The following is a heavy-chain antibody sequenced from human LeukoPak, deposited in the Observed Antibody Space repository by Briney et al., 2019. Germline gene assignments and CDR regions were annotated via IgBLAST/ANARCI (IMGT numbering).Heavy chain of an antibody. CDR3: ARATDWNPMASFDY. D-gene: IGHD1-1*01. CDR1: GGSISSSSYY. CDR2: IYYSGST. J-gene: IGHJ4*02. V-gene: IGHV4-39*01. Sequence: SETLSLTCTVSGGSISSSSYYWGWIRQPPGKGLEWIGSIYYSGSTYYNPSLKSRVTISVDTSKNQFSLKLSSVTAADTAVYYCARATDWNPMASFDYWGQGTLVTVSS.